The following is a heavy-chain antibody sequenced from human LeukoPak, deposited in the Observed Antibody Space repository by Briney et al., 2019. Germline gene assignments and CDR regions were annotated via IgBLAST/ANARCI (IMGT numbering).Heavy chain of an antibody. CDR2: IYHSGST. Sequence: SETLSLTCAVSGYSISSGYYWGWIRQPPGKGLEWIGSIYHSGSTYYNPSLKSRVNISVDRSKTQFSLKLSSVPAADPAVYYCARGKVSSSPAFDYWGQGTLVTVSS. D-gene: IGHD6-6*01. V-gene: IGHV4-38-2*01. J-gene: IGHJ4*02. CDR3: ARGKVSSSPAFDY. CDR1: GYSISSGYY.